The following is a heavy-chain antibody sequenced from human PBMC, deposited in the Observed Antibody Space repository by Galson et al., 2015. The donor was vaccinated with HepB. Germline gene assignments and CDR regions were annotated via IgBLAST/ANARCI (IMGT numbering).Heavy chain of an antibody. CDR1: GDSVSSNTAT. V-gene: IGHV6-1*01. D-gene: IGHD3-16*01. CDR2: TYFRSKWSS. J-gene: IGHJ4*02. CDR3: ARFRGDYGDLDY. Sequence: CAISGDSVSSNTATWNWIRQSPSRGLEWLGRTYFRSKWSSDYAISVKSRMTITPDTSKNQFSLQLNSVTPEDTAVYYCARFRGDYGDLDYWGQGTPVTVSS.